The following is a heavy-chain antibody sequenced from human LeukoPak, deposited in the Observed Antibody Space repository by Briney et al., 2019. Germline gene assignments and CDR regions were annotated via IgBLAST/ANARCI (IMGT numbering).Heavy chain of an antibody. V-gene: IGHV3-48*03. Sequence: PGGSLRLSCAASGFTFSSYEMNWVRQAPGKGLEWVSYISSSGSTIYYAGSVKGRFTTSRDNAKNSLFLQMNSLRAEDTAVYYCARTAINVFQCWGQGTLVTVSS. CDR1: GFTFSSYE. CDR2: ISSSGSTI. J-gene: IGHJ1*01. CDR3: ARTAINVFQC. D-gene: IGHD2-21*01.